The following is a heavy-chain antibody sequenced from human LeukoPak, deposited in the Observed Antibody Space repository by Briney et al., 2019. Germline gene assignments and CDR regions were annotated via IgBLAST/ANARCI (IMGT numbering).Heavy chain of an antibody. V-gene: IGHV3-48*03. J-gene: IGHJ4*02. D-gene: IGHD6-19*01. CDR3: ARATSGWPSDF. CDR2: ISGSTTTT. CDR1: GFTFSSYE. Sequence: PGGSLRLSCVASGFTFSSYEMFWVRQAPGKGLEWVSYISGSTTTTYYADSVKGRFTISGDNAKNSLFLQLNSLRAEDTGIYYCARATSGWPSDFWGQGTLVTVSS.